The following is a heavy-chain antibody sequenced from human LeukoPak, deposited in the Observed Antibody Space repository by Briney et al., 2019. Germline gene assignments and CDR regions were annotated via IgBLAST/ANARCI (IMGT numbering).Heavy chain of an antibody. CDR1: GYSFTSYW. CDR2: IYPGDSDT. CDR3: ARRLVSVYDSGDTFDY. D-gene: IGHD3-22*01. Sequence: GESLKISCKGSGYSFTSYWIGWVRQMPGKGLEWMGIIYPGDSDTRYSPSFQGQVTISADKSISTAYLQWSSLKASDTAMYYCARRLVSVYDSGDTFDYWGQGTLVTVSS. J-gene: IGHJ4*02. V-gene: IGHV5-51*01.